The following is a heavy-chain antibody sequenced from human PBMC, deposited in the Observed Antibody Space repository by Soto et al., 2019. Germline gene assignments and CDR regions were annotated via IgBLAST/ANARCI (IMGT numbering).Heavy chain of an antibody. CDR3: AKVEIGYCSGGSCFYFDY. D-gene: IGHD2-15*01. CDR2: ISYDGSNK. Sequence: QVQLVESGGGVVQPGRSLRLSCAASGFTFSSYGMHWVRQAPGKGLEWVAVISYDGSNKYYADSVKGRFTISRDNSKNTLYLQMNRLRAEDTAVYYCAKVEIGYCSGGSCFYFDYWGQGTLVTVSS. V-gene: IGHV3-30*18. J-gene: IGHJ4*02. CDR1: GFTFSSYG.